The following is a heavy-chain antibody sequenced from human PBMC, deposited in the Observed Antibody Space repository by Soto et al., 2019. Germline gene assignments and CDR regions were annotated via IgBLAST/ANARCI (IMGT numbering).Heavy chain of an antibody. CDR1: GGSVSSGSYY. CDR2: IYYSGST. D-gene: IGHD2-2*01. CDR3: ARAAEDIVVVPAAIVGFDP. Sequence: SETLSLTCTVSGGSVSSGSYYWSWIRQPPGKGLEWIGYIYYSGSTNYNPSLKSRVTISVDTSKNQFSLKLSSVTAADTAVYYCARAAEDIVVVPAAIVGFDPWGQGTLVTVSS. J-gene: IGHJ5*02. V-gene: IGHV4-61*01.